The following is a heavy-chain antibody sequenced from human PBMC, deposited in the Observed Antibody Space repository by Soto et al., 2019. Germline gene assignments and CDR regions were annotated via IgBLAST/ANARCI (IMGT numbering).Heavy chain of an antibody. J-gene: IGHJ4*02. V-gene: IGHV3-23*01. CDR2: ISYGGGTT. D-gene: IGHD1-1*01. CDR3: SRGYPPRDQLGNLPGAF. CDR1: EFTFSNYA. Sequence: PGGSLRLSCAASEFTFSNYAMSWVRQAPGKGLEWVSAISYGGGTTYYADSVKGRFTISRDNSKNTLYLQMNSLRAEDTAVYYCSRGYPPRDQLGNLPGAFWGQGTLVTVSS.